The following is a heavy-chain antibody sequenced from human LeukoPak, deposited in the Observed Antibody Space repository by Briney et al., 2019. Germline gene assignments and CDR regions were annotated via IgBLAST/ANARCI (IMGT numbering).Heavy chain of an antibody. J-gene: IGHJ3*02. CDR2: ISSSSSYI. D-gene: IGHD4-17*01. Sequence: GSLRLSCAASGFTFSSYSMNWVRQAPGKGLEWVSSISSSSSYIYYADSVKGRFTISRDNAKNSLYLQMNSLRAEDTAVYYCARSLLRGAFDIWGQGTMVTVSS. V-gene: IGHV3-21*01. CDR3: ARSLLRGAFDI. CDR1: GFTFSSYS.